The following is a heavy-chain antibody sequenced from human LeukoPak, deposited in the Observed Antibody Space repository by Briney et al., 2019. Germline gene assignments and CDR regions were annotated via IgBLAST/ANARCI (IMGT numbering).Heavy chain of an antibody. Sequence: ASVKVSCKASGYTFTSYDINWVRQATGQGLEWMGWMNPNSGNTGYAQKFQGRVTMTRNTSISTAYMEPSSLRSEDTAVYYCARAIFCSSTSCYMGWFDPWGQGTLVTVSS. J-gene: IGHJ5*02. D-gene: IGHD2-2*02. V-gene: IGHV1-8*01. CDR3: ARAIFCSSTSCYMGWFDP. CDR1: GYTFTSYD. CDR2: MNPNSGNT.